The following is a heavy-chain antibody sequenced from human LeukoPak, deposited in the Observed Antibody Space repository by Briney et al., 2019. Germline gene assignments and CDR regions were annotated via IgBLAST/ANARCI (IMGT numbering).Heavy chain of an antibody. Sequence: GASVKVSCKASGYTFTSYGISWVRQAPGQGLEWMGWISAYNGNTNYAQKLQGRVTMTTDTSTSTAYMELRSLRSDDTAVYYSARDGTDIVVVVAATGDYWGQGTLVTVSS. CDR1: GYTFTSYG. V-gene: IGHV1-18*01. CDR3: ARDGTDIVVVVAATGDY. CDR2: ISAYNGNT. D-gene: IGHD2-15*01. J-gene: IGHJ4*02.